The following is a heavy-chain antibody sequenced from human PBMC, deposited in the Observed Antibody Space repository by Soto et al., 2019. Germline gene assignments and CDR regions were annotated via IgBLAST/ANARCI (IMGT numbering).Heavy chain of an antibody. V-gene: IGHV4-31*03. Sequence: SETLSLTCTVSGGSISSGGYHWNWIRQHPGKGLEWIGSIYYSGSTYYNPSLKSRVTISVDTSKNQFSLKLSSVTAADTAVYYCARDSAIAARAFDIWGQGTMVT. CDR3: ARDSAIAARAFDI. CDR2: IYYSGST. J-gene: IGHJ3*02. CDR1: GGSISSGGYH. D-gene: IGHD6-6*01.